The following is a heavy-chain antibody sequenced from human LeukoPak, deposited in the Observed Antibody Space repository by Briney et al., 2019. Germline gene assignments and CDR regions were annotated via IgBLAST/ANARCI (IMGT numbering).Heavy chain of an antibody. CDR1: GFTFSIYG. V-gene: IGHV3-30*18. CDR3: AKDRQCSGGSCYSGFDS. J-gene: IGHJ4*02. CDR2: ISYDGSIQ. Sequence: GGSLRLSCAASGFTFSIYGMHWVRQAPGKGLEWVTLISYDGSIQQYVDSVKGRFTIARDNSKNTVYLQMNTLRAEDTAVYYCAKDRQCSGGSCYSGFDSWGQGTLVTVSS. D-gene: IGHD2-15*01.